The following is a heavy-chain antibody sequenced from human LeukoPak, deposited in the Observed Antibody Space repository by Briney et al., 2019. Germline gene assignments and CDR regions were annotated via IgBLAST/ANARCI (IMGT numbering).Heavy chain of an antibody. CDR2: INPNSGGT. J-gene: IGHJ4*02. Sequence: ASVKVSCKVSGYTLTELSMHWVRQAPGQGLEWMGWINPNSGGTNYAQKFQGRVTMTRDTSISTAYMELSRLRSDDTAVYYCARDGVAVAGLDYWGQGTLVTVSS. CDR1: GYTLTELS. D-gene: IGHD6-19*01. CDR3: ARDGVAVAGLDY. V-gene: IGHV1-2*02.